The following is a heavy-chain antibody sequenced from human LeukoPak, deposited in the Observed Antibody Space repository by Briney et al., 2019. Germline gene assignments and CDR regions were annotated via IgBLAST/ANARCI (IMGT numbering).Heavy chain of an antibody. CDR3: ARRSIAAAGTQFDY. CDR2: IYYSGST. Sequence: SSETLSLTCTVSGGSISSYYWSWIRQPPGKGLEWIGYIYYSGSTNYNPSLKSRVTISVDTSKNQFSLKLSSVTAADTAVYYCARRSIAAAGTQFDYWGQGTLVTVSS. D-gene: IGHD6-13*01. J-gene: IGHJ4*02. CDR1: GGSISSYY. V-gene: IGHV4-59*01.